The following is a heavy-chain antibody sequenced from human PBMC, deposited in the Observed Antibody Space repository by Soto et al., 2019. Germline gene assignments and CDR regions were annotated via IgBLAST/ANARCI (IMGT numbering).Heavy chain of an antibody. V-gene: IGHV3-74*01. Sequence: GGSLRLSCAASEFTSRSYWMHWVRQSPGKGLVWVSRISGDGSSTNYADSVKGRFTISRDNAKNTVYLQIDSLRAEDTAVYYCARSLPGTYGAFDLWGQGTMVTVSS. CDR1: EFTSRSYW. CDR2: ISGDGSST. J-gene: IGHJ3*01. CDR3: ARSLPGTYGAFDL. D-gene: IGHD1-7*01.